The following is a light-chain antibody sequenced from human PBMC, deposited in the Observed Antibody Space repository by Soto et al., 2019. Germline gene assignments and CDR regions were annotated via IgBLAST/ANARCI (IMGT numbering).Light chain of an antibody. V-gene: IGKV1-13*02. Sequence: AIQLTQSPSSLSASVGDRVNITCRASQDISNALAWYQQKPGNAPKLLIYDASTLESGVPSRFRGSGSGTDFTLTISSLQPEDFATYHCQQFDSYMLTFGGGTKVEIK. J-gene: IGKJ4*01. CDR3: QQFDSYMLT. CDR2: DAS. CDR1: QDISNA.